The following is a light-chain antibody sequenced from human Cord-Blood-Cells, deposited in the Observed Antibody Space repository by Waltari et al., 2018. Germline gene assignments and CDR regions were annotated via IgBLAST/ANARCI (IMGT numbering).Light chain of an antibody. CDR2: EVS. J-gene: IGLJ3*02. CDR3: SSYTSSSTL. Sequence: QSALTQPASVSGSPGQSITISCTGTSSDVGGYNYVSWYQQHPGKAPKLMIYEVSKRPSGVSNRFCGSKSGNTASLTISGLQAEDEADYYCSSYTSSSTLFGGGTKLTVL. V-gene: IGLV2-14*01. CDR1: SSDVGGYNY.